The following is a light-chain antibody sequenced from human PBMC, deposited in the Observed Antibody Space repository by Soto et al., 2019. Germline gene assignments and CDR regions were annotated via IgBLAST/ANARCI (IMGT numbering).Light chain of an antibody. Sequence: IHLTQSPSSLSASMGYRVTIPCRASQGISRSLAWYQQRPGKAPKVLIYAASTLQSGVPSRFSGSGSGTEFTLTISSLQTEDFETYYCQQVNTFPLTFGGGTKVDIK. CDR3: QQVNTFPLT. CDR1: QGISRS. J-gene: IGKJ4*01. CDR2: AAS. V-gene: IGKV1-9*01.